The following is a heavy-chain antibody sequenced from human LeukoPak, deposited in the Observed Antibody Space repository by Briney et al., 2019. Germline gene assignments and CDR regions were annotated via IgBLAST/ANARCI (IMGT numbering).Heavy chain of an antibody. J-gene: IGHJ6*03. D-gene: IGHD3-3*01. CDR3: ARGVPITIFGVAIPNYYYYMDV. CDR1: GGSISSYY. V-gene: IGHV4-59*01. Sequence: SETLSLTCTVSGGSISSYYWSWIRQPPGKGLEWIGYIYYSGSTNYNPSLKSRVTISVDTSKNQFSLKLSSVTAADTAVYYCARGVPITIFGVAIPNYYYYMDVWGKGTTVTVSS. CDR2: IYYSGST.